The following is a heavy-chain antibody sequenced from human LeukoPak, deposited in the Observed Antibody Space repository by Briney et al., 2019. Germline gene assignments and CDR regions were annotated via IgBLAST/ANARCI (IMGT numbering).Heavy chain of an antibody. CDR1: GYSISSGYY. Sequence: SETLSLTCTVSGYSISSGYYWGWIRQPPGKGLEWIGSIYHSGSTYYNPSLKSRVTISVDTSKNQFSLKLSSVTAADTAVYYCASWGYSSSWYVGGDYYMDVWGKGTTVTVSS. CDR2: IYHSGST. V-gene: IGHV4-38-2*02. D-gene: IGHD6-13*01. CDR3: ASWGYSSSWYVGGDYYMDV. J-gene: IGHJ6*03.